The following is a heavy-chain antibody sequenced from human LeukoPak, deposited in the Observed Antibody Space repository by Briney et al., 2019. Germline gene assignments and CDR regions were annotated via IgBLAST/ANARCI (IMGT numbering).Heavy chain of an antibody. J-gene: IGHJ4*02. V-gene: IGHV3-23*01. CDR1: GFTFSSYA. CDR3: AKDDYDILTGYYPIDY. CDR2: ISGSGGST. D-gene: IGHD3-9*01. Sequence: GGSLRLSCAASGFTFSSYAMSWVRQAPGKGLEWVSAISGSGGSTYYADSVKGRFTISRDNSKNTLYLQMNSLRAEDTAVYYCAKDDYDILTGYYPIDYWGQGTLVTVSS.